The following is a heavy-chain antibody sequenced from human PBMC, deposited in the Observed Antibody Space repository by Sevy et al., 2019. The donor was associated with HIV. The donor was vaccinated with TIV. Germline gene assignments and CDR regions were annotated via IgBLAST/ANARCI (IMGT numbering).Heavy chain of an antibody. D-gene: IGHD3-22*01. CDR2: IYYSGST. V-gene: IGHV4-39*01. J-gene: IGHJ4*02. CDR3: ASPPNYYDSSGYPYYFDY. CDR1: AGSISSSSYY. Sequence: SDTLSLTCTVSAGSISSSSYYWGWIRQPPGKGLEWIGSIYYSGSTYYNPSLKSRVTISVDTSKNQFSLKLSSVTAADTAVYYCASPPNYYDSSGYPYYFDYWGQGTLVTVSS.